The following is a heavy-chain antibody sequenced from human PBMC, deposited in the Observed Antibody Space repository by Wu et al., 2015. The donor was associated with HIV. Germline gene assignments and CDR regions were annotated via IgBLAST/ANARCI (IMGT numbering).Heavy chain of an antibody. CDR2: ISAYNGNT. Sequence: QVQLVQSGAEVKKPGASVKVSCKASGYTFTSYGISWVRQAPGQGLEWMGWISAYNGNTNYAQKLQGRVTMTTDTSTSTAYMELRSLRSDDTAVYYCARDPDSQVVPAAIRPKYFQHWGQGHPGHRLL. V-gene: IGHV1-18*01. CDR1: GYTFTSYG. J-gene: IGHJ1*01. D-gene: IGHD2-2*02. CDR3: ARDPDSQVVPAAIRPKYFQH.